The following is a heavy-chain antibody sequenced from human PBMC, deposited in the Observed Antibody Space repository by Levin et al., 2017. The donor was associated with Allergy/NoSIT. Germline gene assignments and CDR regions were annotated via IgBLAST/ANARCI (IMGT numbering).Heavy chain of an antibody. J-gene: IGHJ5*02. V-gene: IGHV1-2*06. D-gene: IGHD6-6*01. Sequence: PGESLKISCKASGYTFTGYYMHWVRQAPGQGLEWMGRINPNSGGTNYAQKFQGRVTMTRDTSISTAYMELSRLRSDDTAVYYCARGPYSSSSYWENNWFDPWGQGTLVTVSS. CDR1: GYTFTGYY. CDR2: INPNSGGT. CDR3: ARGPYSSSSYWENNWFDP.